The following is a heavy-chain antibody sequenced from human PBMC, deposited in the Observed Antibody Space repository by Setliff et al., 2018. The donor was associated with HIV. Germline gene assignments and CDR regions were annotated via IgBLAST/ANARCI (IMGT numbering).Heavy chain of an antibody. D-gene: IGHD6-19*01. V-gene: IGHV4-34*01. Sequence: SETLSLTCAVYGGSFSGYYWSWLRQPPGKGLEWIGEINHSGSTNYNPSLETRVTISVDTSKNQFSLKLSSVTAADTAVYYCAKGVAGLQYYYYYMDVWGKGTTGTVS. J-gene: IGHJ6*03. CDR1: GGSFSGYY. CDR3: AKGVAGLQYYYYYMDV. CDR2: INHSGST.